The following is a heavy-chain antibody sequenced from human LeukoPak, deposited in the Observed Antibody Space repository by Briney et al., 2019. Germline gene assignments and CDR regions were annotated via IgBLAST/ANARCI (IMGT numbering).Heavy chain of an antibody. Sequence: GGSLRLSCAASGFTFSSYWMHWVRHAPGKGLVWVSRINSDGSSTSYADSVKGRFTISRDNAKNTLYLQMNSLRAEDTAVYYCAGSGSYKYYFDYWGQGTLVTVSS. D-gene: IGHD1-26*01. CDR2: INSDGSST. J-gene: IGHJ4*02. CDR3: AGSGSYKYYFDY. V-gene: IGHV3-74*01. CDR1: GFTFSSYW.